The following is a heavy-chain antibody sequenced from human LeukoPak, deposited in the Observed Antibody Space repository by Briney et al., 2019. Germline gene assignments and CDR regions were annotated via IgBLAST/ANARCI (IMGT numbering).Heavy chain of an antibody. Sequence: GGSLRLSCAGSGFSTSRSWMSRVRQTPGKGLEWVANINQDGSQKYYVDSVKGRFTITRDNAKNSLFLQMNSLRAEDTAMYYCTRDQSWGQGTLVTVSS. CDR2: INQDGSQK. CDR3: TRDQS. CDR1: GFSTSRSW. V-gene: IGHV3-7*03. J-gene: IGHJ4*02.